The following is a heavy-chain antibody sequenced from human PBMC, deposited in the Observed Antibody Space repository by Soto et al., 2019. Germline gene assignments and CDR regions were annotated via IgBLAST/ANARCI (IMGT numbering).Heavy chain of an antibody. CDR3: ARDRLMATAGTARHYFGLDV. D-gene: IGHD5-18*01. CDR1: GGSIISGGYY. CDR2: IYYSGNT. V-gene: IGHV4-31*03. Sequence: SETLSLTCTVSGGSIISGGYYWSWVRQNPRRGLEWIGNIYYSGNTYYNPSPKSRLTISVDTSKNQFSLNLSSVTAADTAVYYCARDRLMATAGTARHYFGLDVWGQGTTVTVSS. J-gene: IGHJ6*02.